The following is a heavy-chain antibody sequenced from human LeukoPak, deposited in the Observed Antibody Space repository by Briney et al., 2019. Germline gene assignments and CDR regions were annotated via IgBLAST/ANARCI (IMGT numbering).Heavy chain of an antibody. D-gene: IGHD3-10*01. Sequence: GGSLRLSCAASGFTFSDYYMSWIRQAPGKGLEWVSYISSSGTTIYYADSVKGRFTISRDNAKNSLYLQMNSLRAEDTAVYYCAKTYGSGSYLTYYYYMDVWGKGTTVTISS. CDR2: ISSSGTTI. J-gene: IGHJ6*03. CDR1: GFTFSDYY. CDR3: AKTYGSGSYLTYYYYMDV. V-gene: IGHV3-11*01.